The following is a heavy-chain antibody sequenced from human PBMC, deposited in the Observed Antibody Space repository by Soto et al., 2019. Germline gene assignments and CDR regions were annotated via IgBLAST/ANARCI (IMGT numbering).Heavy chain of an antibody. CDR3: ARDLRDDILTGYYLGNWFDP. CDR1: GFTFSSYS. Sequence: EVQLVESGGGLVKPGGSLRLSCAASGFTFSSYSMNWVRQAPGKGLEWVSSISSSSSYIYYADSVKGRFTISRDNAKNSLYLQMNSLGAEDTAVYYCARDLRDDILTGYYLGNWFDPWGQGTLVTVSS. CDR2: ISSSSSYI. V-gene: IGHV3-21*01. J-gene: IGHJ5*02. D-gene: IGHD3-9*01.